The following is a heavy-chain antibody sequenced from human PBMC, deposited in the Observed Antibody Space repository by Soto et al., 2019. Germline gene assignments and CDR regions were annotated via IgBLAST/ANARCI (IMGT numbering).Heavy chain of an antibody. CDR2: IKQDGSEK. D-gene: IGHD5-18*01. V-gene: IGHV3-7*01. J-gene: IGHJ3*02. Sequence: GGSLRLSCAASGFTFSSYWMSWVRQAPGKGLEWVANIKQDGSEKYYVDSVKGRFTISRDNAKNSLYLQMNSLRAEDTAVYYCARDMTSGYGLGVGWETRKAFDIWGQGTMVTVSS. CDR1: GFTFSSYW. CDR3: ARDMTSGYGLGVGWETRKAFDI.